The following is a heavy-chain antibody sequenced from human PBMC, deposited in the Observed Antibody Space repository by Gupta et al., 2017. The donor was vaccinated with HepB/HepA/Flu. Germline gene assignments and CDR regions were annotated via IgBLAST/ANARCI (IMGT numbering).Heavy chain of an antibody. CDR1: EFTFRSYG. D-gene: IGHD6-25*01. CDR2: ISYDGGNK. J-gene: IGHJ4*02. V-gene: IGHV3-30*18. CDR3: AKDVSVTAADYYFDY. Sequence: QVQLVESGGDVVQPGRSLRLSCVASEFTFRSYGMHWVRQAPGKGLEWVAGISYDGGNKYYADSVKGRFTISRDNSRNTLYLQMNSLRAEDTAVYFCAKDVSVTAADYYFDYWGQGNQVTVSS.